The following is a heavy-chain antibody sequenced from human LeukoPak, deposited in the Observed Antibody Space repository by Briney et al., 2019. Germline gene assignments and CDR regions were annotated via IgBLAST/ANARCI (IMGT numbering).Heavy chain of an antibody. CDR1: GYSFTTYA. D-gene: IGHD5-24*01. CDR3: ARRGRWLQTPTYFDY. Sequence: ASVKVSCKASGYSFTTYAMNWLRQAPGQGLEWMGWINPNTGNPTYAPGFTGRFVFSLDTSVSTAYLQWSSLKASDTAMYYCARRGRWLQTPTYFDYWGQGTLVTVSS. CDR2: INPNTGNP. V-gene: IGHV7-4-1*02. J-gene: IGHJ4*02.